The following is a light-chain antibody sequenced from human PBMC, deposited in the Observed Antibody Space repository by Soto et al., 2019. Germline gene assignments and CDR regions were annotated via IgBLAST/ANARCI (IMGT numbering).Light chain of an antibody. CDR1: QTISSW. J-gene: IGKJ1*01. CDR3: QHYNSYSEA. Sequence: SQMTQSPSTLSGSLRERVQLNCLASQTISSWLAWYQQKPGKAPKLLIYKASTLKSGVPSRFSGSGSGTEFTLTISSLQPDDFATYYCQHYNSYSEAFGQGTKVDIK. CDR2: KAS. V-gene: IGKV1-5*03.